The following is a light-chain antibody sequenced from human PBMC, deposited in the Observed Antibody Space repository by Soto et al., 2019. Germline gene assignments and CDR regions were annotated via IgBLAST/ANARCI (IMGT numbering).Light chain of an antibody. V-gene: IGKV3-15*01. CDR1: QSVSTN. CDR3: QQYYNWRT. Sequence: IVMTQSPATLSVSPGERATLSFRASQSVSTNLAWYQQRPGQAPRLLIYGASTRATGVPARFSGGGSGTEFTLTISSLQSEDFAIYFCQQYYNWRTFGQGTKVDIK. J-gene: IGKJ1*01. CDR2: GAS.